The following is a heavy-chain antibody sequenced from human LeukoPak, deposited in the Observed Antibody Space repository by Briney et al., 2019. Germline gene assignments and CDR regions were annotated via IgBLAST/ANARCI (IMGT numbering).Heavy chain of an antibody. D-gene: IGHD2-2*01. V-gene: IGHV4-39*07. Sequence: SETLSLTCTVSGDSISSSSYYWGWIRRPPGKGLEWIGSIYYSGSTYYNPSLKSPVTISVDTSKNQFSLKLNSVTAADTAVYYCARAGCSSTSCRTMEAGHWFDPWGQGTLVTVSS. CDR2: IYYSGST. CDR1: GDSISSSSYY. J-gene: IGHJ5*02. CDR3: ARAGCSSTSCRTMEAGHWFDP.